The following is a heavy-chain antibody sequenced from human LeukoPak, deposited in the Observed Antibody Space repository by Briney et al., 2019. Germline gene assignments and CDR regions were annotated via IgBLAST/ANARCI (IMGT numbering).Heavy chain of an antibody. CDR2: IYTSGST. Sequence: SETLSLTCTVSGGSISSGSYYWSWIRQPAGKGLEWIGRIYTSGSTNYNPSLKSRVTISLDTSKNQFSLKLSSVTAADTAVYYCARGGYSSSWEAVNWFDPWGQGTLVTVSS. V-gene: IGHV4-61*02. D-gene: IGHD6-13*01. CDR3: ARGGYSSSWEAVNWFDP. CDR1: GGSISSGSYY. J-gene: IGHJ5*02.